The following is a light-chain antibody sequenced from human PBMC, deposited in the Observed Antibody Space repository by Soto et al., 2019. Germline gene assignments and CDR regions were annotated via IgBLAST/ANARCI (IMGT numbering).Light chain of an antibody. CDR1: QGVTGSY. CDR3: QQYGNSPIT. CDR2: GAC. Sequence: IVLTQSPSTLSWSPGERATLSCRASQGVTGSYLAWYQRKPGQAPRLLVYGACSRATGIPDRVCRRGSGTDFTLSIIIVEPEDLAVYFCQQYGNSPITFGQGTRLEIK. V-gene: IGKV3-20*01. J-gene: IGKJ5*01.